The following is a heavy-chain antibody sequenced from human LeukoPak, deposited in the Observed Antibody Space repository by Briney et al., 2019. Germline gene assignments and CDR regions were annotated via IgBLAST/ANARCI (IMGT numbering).Heavy chain of an antibody. CDR3: ARGYSNYVLRWFDP. CDR1: GGSISSYY. Sequence: SETLSLTCTVSGGSISSYYWSWIRQPPGKGLGWIGYIYYSGSTNYNPSLKSRVTISVDTSKNQFSLKLSSVTAADTAVYYCARGYSNYVLRWFDPWGQGTLVTVSS. D-gene: IGHD4-11*01. CDR2: IYYSGST. J-gene: IGHJ5*02. V-gene: IGHV4-59*12.